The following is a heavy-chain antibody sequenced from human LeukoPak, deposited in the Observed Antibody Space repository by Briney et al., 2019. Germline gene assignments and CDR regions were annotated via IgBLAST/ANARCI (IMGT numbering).Heavy chain of an antibody. Sequence: PSETLPLTCTVSGGSVSSGGYYWSWIRQPPGKGLEWIGYIYYSGSTNYNPSLKSRVTISVDTSKNQFSLKLSSVTAADTAVYYCARLEGSEWLVLDYWGQGTLVTVSS. D-gene: IGHD6-19*01. V-gene: IGHV4-61*08. CDR3: ARLEGSEWLVLDY. CDR1: GGSVSSGGYY. J-gene: IGHJ4*02. CDR2: IYYSGST.